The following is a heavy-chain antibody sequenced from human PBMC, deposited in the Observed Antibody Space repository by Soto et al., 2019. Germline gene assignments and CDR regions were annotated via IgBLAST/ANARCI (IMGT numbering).Heavy chain of an antibody. D-gene: IGHD2-2*01. Sequence: PGGSLRLSCAASGFTFSNYGMHWVRQAPGKGLEWVTVISYDGGHKYYADSVKGRFSISRDNPKNTLFLQMNNLRAEDTAVYYCAKVTGYCSSSSCREDYYYYYGMDVWGQGTTVTVCS. V-gene: IGHV3-30*18. CDR1: GFTFSNYG. CDR3: AKVTGYCSSSSCREDYYYYYGMDV. J-gene: IGHJ6*02. CDR2: ISYDGGHK.